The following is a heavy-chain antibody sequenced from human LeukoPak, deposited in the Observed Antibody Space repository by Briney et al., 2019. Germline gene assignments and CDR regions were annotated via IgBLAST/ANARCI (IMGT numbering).Heavy chain of an antibody. D-gene: IGHD2-15*01. CDR1: GGSISSSSYY. V-gene: IGHV4-39*01. CDR2: IYYSGST. Sequence: SETLSLTCTVSGGSISSSSYYWGWIRQPPGKGLEWIGSIYYSGSTYYNPSLKSRVTISVDTSKNQFSLKLSSVTAADTAVYYCARQGNRKGWPTYYYYYGRDVWGKGPTVPFPS. J-gene: IGHJ6*04. CDR3: ARQGNRKGWPTYYYYYGRDV.